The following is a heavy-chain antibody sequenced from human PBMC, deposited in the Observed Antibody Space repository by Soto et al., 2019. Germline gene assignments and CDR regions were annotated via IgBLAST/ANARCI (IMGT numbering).Heavy chain of an antibody. CDR3: ARGGEKGFWSGYYYYYYGMDV. V-gene: IGHV4-61*01. D-gene: IGHD3-3*01. Sequence: QVQLQESGPGLVKPSETLSLTCTVSGGSVSSGSYYWSWIRQPPGKGLEWIGYIYYSGSTNYNPSLKSRVTISVDTSKNQFSLKLSSVTAADTAVYYCARGGEKGFWSGYYYYYYGMDVWGQGATVTVSS. CDR2: IYYSGST. CDR1: GGSVSSGSYY. J-gene: IGHJ6*02.